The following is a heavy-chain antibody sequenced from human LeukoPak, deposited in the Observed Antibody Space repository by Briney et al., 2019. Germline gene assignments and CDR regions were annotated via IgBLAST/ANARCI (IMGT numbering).Heavy chain of an antibody. V-gene: IGHV3-23*01. J-gene: IGHJ4*02. D-gene: IGHD2-21*02. CDR2: ISGSGGST. CDR1: RVTFSIFA. Sequence: PGGSLRLSCAASRVTFSIFAMSWGRQAPGRRQWWVLAISGSGGSTYYADSVKGRFTISRDNSKNTLYLQMNSLRAEDTAVYYCAKASPDVMVTPLDYSGRGTLVTVSS. CDR3: AKASPDVMVTPLDY.